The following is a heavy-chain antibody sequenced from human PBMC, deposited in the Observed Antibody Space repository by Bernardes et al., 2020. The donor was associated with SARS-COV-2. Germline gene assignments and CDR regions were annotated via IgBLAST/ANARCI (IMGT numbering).Heavy chain of an antibody. CDR2: ISYDGSNK. D-gene: IGHD1-26*01. Sequence: GGSLRLSCAASGFTFSSYGMYWVRQAPGKGLEWVAVISYDGSNKYYADSVKGRFTISRDNSKNKLYLQMNSLIPEDTAVYYCAKDRGGSYDAGDWGQGTLVTVSS. V-gene: IGHV3-30*18. CDR3: AKDRGGSYDAGD. CDR1: GFTFSSYG. J-gene: IGHJ1*01.